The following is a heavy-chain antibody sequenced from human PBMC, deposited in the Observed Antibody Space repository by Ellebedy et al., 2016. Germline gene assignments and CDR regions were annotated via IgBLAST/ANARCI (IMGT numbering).Heavy chain of an antibody. J-gene: IGHJ6*02. V-gene: IGHV3-73*01. CDR2: IRSKANSYAT. CDR3: TRRGTVGVDV. CDR1: GFTFSGSA. D-gene: IGHD4-23*01. Sequence: GGSLRLSCAASGFTFSGSAMHWVRQASGKGLEWVGRIRSKANSYATAYAASVKGRFTISRDDSKNTAYLQMNSLKTEDTAVYYCTRRGTVGVDVWGQGTTVTVSS.